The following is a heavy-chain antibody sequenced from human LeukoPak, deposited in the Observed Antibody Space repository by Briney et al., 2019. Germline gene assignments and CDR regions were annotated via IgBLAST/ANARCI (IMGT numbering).Heavy chain of an antibody. CDR3: ARAAVRAYNWFDP. J-gene: IGHJ5*02. Sequence: GGSQRLSCAASGFTFSSYWMHWVRQAPGKGLVWVSRINSDGSSTSYADSVKGRFTISRDNAKNTLYLQMNSLRAEDTAVYYCARAAVRAYNWFDPWGQGTLVTVSS. CDR1: GFTFSSYW. CDR2: INSDGSST. V-gene: IGHV3-74*01. D-gene: IGHD3-10*01.